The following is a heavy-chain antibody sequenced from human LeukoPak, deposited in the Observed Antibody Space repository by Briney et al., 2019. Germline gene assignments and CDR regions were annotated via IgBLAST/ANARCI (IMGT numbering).Heavy chain of an antibody. Sequence: GGSLRLSCAASGFTFSSYGMHWVRQAPGKGLEWVAVIWYDGSNKYYADSVKGRFTISRDNSKNTLYLQMNSLRAEDTAVNYCAKEGEYWRIGKCAPGDYWGQGTLVTVSS. CDR2: IWYDGSNK. CDR3: AKEGEYWRIGKCAPGDY. D-gene: IGHD2/OR15-2a*01. CDR1: GFTFSSYG. V-gene: IGHV3-33*06. J-gene: IGHJ4*02.